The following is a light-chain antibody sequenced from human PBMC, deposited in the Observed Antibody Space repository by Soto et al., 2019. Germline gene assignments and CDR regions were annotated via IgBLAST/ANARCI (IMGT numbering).Light chain of an antibody. CDR3: SSYAGSNNPVV. CDR2: EVS. Sequence: QSVLTQPPSASGSPGQSVTISCTGTSSDVGSYKYVSWYQQHPGKAPKLIIYEVSQRPSGVPDRFSGSKSGNTASLTVSGLQADDEADYYCSSYAGSNNPVVFGGGTKLTVL. J-gene: IGLJ2*01. CDR1: SSDVGSYKY. V-gene: IGLV2-8*01.